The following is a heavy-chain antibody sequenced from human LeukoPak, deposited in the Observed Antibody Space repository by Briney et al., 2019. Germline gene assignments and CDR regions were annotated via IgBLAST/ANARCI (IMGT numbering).Heavy chain of an antibody. V-gene: IGHV1-69*02. CDR2: IIPILGIA. Sequence: SVKVSXKASGGTFSSYTISWVRQAPGQGLEWMGRIIPILGIANYAQKFQGRVTITADKSTSTAYMGLSSLRSEDTAVYYCAKAMYYDILTAPLKGWGQGTLVTVSS. CDR1: GGTFSSYT. CDR3: AKAMYYDILTAPLKG. D-gene: IGHD3-9*01. J-gene: IGHJ4*02.